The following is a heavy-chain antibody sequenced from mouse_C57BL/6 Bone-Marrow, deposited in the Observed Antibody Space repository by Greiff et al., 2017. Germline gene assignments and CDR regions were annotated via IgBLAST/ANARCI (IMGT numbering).Heavy chain of an antibody. V-gene: IGHV1-76*01. CDR1: GYTFTDYY. D-gene: IGHD1-1*01. Sequence: QVQLQQSGAELVRPGASVKLSCKASGYTFTDYYINWVKQRPGQGLEWIAIIYPRTGYTYYNEKFKGKATLTAEKSSSTAYMQRSSLTSEDAAVYYCGTTVVATDYWGQGTTLTVSS. J-gene: IGHJ2*01. CDR3: GTTVVATDY. CDR2: IYPRTGYT.